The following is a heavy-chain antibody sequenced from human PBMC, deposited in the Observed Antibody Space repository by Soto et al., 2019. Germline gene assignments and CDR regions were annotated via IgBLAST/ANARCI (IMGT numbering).Heavy chain of an antibody. Sequence: GGSLRLSCAASGFTFSSYSMNWVRQAPGKGLEWVSSISSSSSYIYYADSVKGRFTISRDNAKNSLYLQMNSLRAEDAAVYYCARDHVNSDGMDVWGQGTTVTVSS. J-gene: IGHJ6*02. V-gene: IGHV3-21*01. D-gene: IGHD3-10*01. CDR3: ARDHVNSDGMDV. CDR2: ISSSSSYI. CDR1: GFTFSSYS.